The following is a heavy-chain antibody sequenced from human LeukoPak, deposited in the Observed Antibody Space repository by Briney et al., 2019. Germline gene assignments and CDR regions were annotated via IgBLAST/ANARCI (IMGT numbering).Heavy chain of an antibody. D-gene: IGHD2-21*02. Sequence: PSGTLSLTCAVSGGSISSSNWWSWVRQPPGKGLEWIGEIYHSGSTNYNPSLKSRVTISVDKSKNQFSLKLSSVTAADTAVYYCASAVLLAHCGGDCYATWFDPWGQGTLVTVSS. CDR2: IYHSGST. CDR3: ASAVLLAHCGGDCYATWFDP. V-gene: IGHV4-4*02. J-gene: IGHJ5*02. CDR1: GGSISSSNW.